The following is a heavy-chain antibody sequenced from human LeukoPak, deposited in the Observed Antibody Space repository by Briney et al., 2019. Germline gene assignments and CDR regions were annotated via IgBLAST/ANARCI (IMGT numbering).Heavy chain of an antibody. V-gene: IGHV4-39*02. J-gene: IGHJ5*02. CDR2: IYYSGST. Sequence: PSETLSLTCTVSGGSISSSSYYWGWIRQPPGKGLEWIGSIYYSGSTYYNPSLKSRVTISVNTSKNQFSLKLSSVTAADTAVYYCAREKIQLWLLYWFDPWGQGTLVTVSS. CDR3: AREKIQLWLLYWFDP. CDR1: GGSISSSSYY. D-gene: IGHD5-18*01.